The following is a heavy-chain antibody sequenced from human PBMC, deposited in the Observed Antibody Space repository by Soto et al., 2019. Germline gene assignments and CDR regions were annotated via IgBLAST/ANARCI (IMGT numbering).Heavy chain of an antibody. CDR1: GFYFSSYW. CDR2: IKQDESEK. V-gene: IGHV3-7*01. D-gene: IGHD3-16*01. Sequence: EVQLVESGGGLVQPGGSLRISCTVSGFYFSSYWMSWVRQAPGKGLEWVASIKQDESEKYYVDSVKGRFTISRDNADDSLFVQMNSLRAEDTAVYFCVRDVGFDYVNWGQGTLVTVSS. J-gene: IGHJ4*02. CDR3: VRDVGFDYVN.